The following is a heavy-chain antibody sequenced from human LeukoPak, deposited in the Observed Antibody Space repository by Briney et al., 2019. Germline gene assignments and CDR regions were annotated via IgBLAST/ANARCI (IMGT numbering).Heavy chain of an antibody. V-gene: IGHV4-34*01. D-gene: IGHD1-7*01. CDR3: ARGRATGTSALVY. CDR1: GGSFSGYY. Sequence: SETLSLTCAVYGGSFSGYYWSWIRQPPGKGLEWIGEINHSGSTNCNPSLKSRVTISVDTSKNQFSLKLSSVTAADTAVYYCARGRATGTSALVYWGQGTLVTVSS. J-gene: IGHJ4*02. CDR2: INHSGST.